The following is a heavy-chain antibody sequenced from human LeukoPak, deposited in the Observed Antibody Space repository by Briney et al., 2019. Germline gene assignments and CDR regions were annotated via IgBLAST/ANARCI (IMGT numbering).Heavy chain of an antibody. CDR1: GYSFTSYW. J-gene: IGHJ4*02. V-gene: IGHV5-51*01. D-gene: IGHD3-16*01. CDR2: IYPGDSDT. Sequence: GESLKISCKGSGYSFTSYWIGWVRQMPGKGLEWMGIIYPGDSDTRYSPSFQGQVTISADKSISTAYLQWSSLKASDTAMYYCARRNDYVWGVYYFDYWGQGTLVTVSS. CDR3: ARRNDYVWGVYYFDY.